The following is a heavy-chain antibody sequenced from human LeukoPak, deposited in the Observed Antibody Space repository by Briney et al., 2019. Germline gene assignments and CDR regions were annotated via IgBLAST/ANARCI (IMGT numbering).Heavy chain of an antibody. Sequence: GGSLRLSCAASGFTFSSYEMNWVRQAPGKGLEWLSCISSSGSTISYADSVKGRFTISRDNAKNSLYLQMNSLRAEDTAIYYCARVLGLWYFDLWGRGTLVTVSS. CDR2: ISSSGSTI. D-gene: IGHD3/OR15-3a*01. CDR1: GFTFSSYE. CDR3: ARVLGLWYFDL. V-gene: IGHV3-48*03. J-gene: IGHJ2*01.